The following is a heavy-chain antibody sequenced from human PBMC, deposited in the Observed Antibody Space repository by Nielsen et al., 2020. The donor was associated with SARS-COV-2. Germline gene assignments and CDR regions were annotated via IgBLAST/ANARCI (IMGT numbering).Heavy chain of an antibody. D-gene: IGHD2-15*01. CDR3: VRESSTYYIDY. CDR2: ISSYSNYK. Sequence: GESLKISCEASGFNFSQYTMNWVRQAPGQGLEWASSISSYSNYKQYADSVKGRFAISRDNAKSSLNLQMSSLRAEDTGVYYCVRESSTYYIDYWGQGILVTVSS. CDR1: GFNFSQYT. V-gene: IGHV3-21*01. J-gene: IGHJ4*02.